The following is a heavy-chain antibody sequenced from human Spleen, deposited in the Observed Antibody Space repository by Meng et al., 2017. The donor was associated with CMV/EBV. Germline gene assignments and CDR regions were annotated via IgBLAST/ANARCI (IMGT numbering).Heavy chain of an antibody. V-gene: IGHV5-51*01. CDR1: AYDFTSYW. D-gene: IGHD1-26*01. J-gene: IGHJ3*02. CDR3: ARPTTSGSPDAFDI. CDR2: IYPSDSDN. Sequence: KVSCKGSAYDFTSYWIGWVRQMPGKGLEWMGIIYPSDSDNRYSPSFQGQVTISADKSISTAYLQWSSLKASDTAMYYCARPTTSGSPDAFDIWGQGTMVTVSS.